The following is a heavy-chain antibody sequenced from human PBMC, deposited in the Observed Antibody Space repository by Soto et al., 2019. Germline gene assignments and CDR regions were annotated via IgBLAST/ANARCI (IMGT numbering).Heavy chain of an antibody. CDR2: ISSSSSYI. V-gene: IGHV3-21*01. CDR1: GFTFSSYS. J-gene: IGHJ5*02. CDR3: ARIQVTTVRFFDP. Sequence: GGSLRLSCAASGFTFSSYSMNWVRQAPGKGLEWVSSISSSSSYIYYADSVKGRFTISRDNAKNSLYLQMNSLRAEDTAVYYCARIQVTTVRFFDPWGQGTLVTVSS. D-gene: IGHD4-17*01.